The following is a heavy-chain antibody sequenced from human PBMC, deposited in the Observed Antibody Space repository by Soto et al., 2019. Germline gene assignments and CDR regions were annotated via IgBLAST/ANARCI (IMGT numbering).Heavy chain of an antibody. CDR1: GGTFSSYA. Sequence: QVQLVQSGAEVKKPGSSVKVSCKASGGTFSSYAISWVRQAPGQGLEWMGGIIPIFGTANYAQKFQGRVTITADESTSTAYMELSSLRSEDTAVYYCARIEVDTAMVPIYGMDVWGQGTTVTVSS. CDR2: IIPIFGTA. D-gene: IGHD5-18*01. J-gene: IGHJ6*02. CDR3: ARIEVDTAMVPIYGMDV. V-gene: IGHV1-69*01.